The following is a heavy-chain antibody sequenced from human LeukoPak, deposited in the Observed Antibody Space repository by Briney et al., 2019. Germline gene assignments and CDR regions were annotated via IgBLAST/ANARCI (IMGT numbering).Heavy chain of an antibody. J-gene: IGHJ4*02. V-gene: IGHV4-34*01. CDR3: ARVKVRSSSWYADY. CDR2: INHSGST. CDR1: GGSFSGYY. Sequence: PSETLSLTCAVYGGSFSGYYWSWIRQPPGKGLEWIGEINHSGSTNYNPSLKSRVTISVDTSKNQFSLKLSSVTAADTAVYYCARVKVRSSSWYADYWGQGTLVTVSS. D-gene: IGHD6-13*01.